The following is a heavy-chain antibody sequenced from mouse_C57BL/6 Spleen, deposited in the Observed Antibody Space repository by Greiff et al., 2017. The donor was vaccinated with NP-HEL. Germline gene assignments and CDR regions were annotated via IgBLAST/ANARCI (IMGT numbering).Heavy chain of an antibody. J-gene: IGHJ3*01. CDR1: GYTFTSYW. Sequence: QVQLQQSGAELVMPGASVKLSCKASGYTFTSYWMHWVKQRPGQGLEWIGEIDPSDSYTNYNHKFKGKSTLTVDKSSSTAYMQLSSLTSEDSAVYYCARWDYGGTWFAYWGQGTLVTVSA. D-gene: IGHD2-4*01. CDR2: IDPSDSYT. CDR3: ARWDYGGTWFAY. V-gene: IGHV1-69*01.